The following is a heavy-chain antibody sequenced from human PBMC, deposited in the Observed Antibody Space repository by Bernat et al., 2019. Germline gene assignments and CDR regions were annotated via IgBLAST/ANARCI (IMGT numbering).Heavy chain of an antibody. Sequence: EVQLVESGGGLVQPGGSLRLSCAASGFTFSSYWMSWVRQAPGKVLEWVANIKQDGSEKYYVDSVKGRFTISRDNAKNSLYLQMNSLRAEDTAVYYCARATIAVAGTPPYYYYGMDVWGQGTTVTVSS. V-gene: IGHV3-7*03. CDR1: GFTFSSYW. D-gene: IGHD6-19*01. CDR3: ARATIAVAGTPPYYYYGMDV. CDR2: IKQDGSEK. J-gene: IGHJ6*02.